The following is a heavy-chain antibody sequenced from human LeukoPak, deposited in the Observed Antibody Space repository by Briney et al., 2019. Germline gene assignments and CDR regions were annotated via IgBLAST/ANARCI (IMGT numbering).Heavy chain of an antibody. J-gene: IGHJ4*02. Sequence: ASVKVSCKASGYTFTSYGISWVRQAPGQGLEWMGWISAYNGNTNYAQKLQGRVTMTTDTSTSTAYMELRSLRSDDTAVYYCARDQRIAAAGTRVDYWGQETLVTVSS. CDR1: GYTFTSYG. CDR3: ARDQRIAAAGTRVDY. CDR2: ISAYNGNT. D-gene: IGHD6-13*01. V-gene: IGHV1-18*01.